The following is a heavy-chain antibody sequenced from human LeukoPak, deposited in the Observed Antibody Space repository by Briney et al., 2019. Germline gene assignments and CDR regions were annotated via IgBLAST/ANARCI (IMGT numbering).Heavy chain of an antibody. CDR3: ARGRGYADY. V-gene: IGHV4-59*01. CDR2: IYYSGST. D-gene: IGHD6-25*01. Sequence: SETLSLTCTVSGGSISGYYWSWIRQPPGKGLEWIGYIYYSGSTNYNPSLKSRVTISVDTSKNQFSLKLTSVTSADTVLYYCARGRGYADYWGQGALVTVSS. CDR1: GGSISGYY. J-gene: IGHJ4*02.